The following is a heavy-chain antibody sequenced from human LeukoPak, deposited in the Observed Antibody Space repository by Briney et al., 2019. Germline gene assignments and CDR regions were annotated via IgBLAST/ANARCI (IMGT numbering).Heavy chain of an antibody. Sequence: GASVKVSCKASGYTFTSYDINWVRQATGQGLEWMGWMNPNSGNTGYAQKFQGRVTITRNTSISTAYMELSSLRSEDTAVYYCARGSNPPTTYYDFWSGYYTNYYYYMDVWGKGTTVTVSS. J-gene: IGHJ6*03. CDR3: ARGSNPPTTYYDFWSGYYTNYYYYMDV. V-gene: IGHV1-8*03. D-gene: IGHD3-3*01. CDR2: MNPNSGNT. CDR1: GYTFTSYD.